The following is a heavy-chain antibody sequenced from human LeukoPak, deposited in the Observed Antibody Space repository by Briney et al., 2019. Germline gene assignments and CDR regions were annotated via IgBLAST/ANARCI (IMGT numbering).Heavy chain of an antibody. CDR2: ISSSSSYI. Sequence: GGSLRLSCAASGFTFSSYSMNWVRQAPGKGLEWVSSISSSSSYIYYADSVKGRFTISRANSKNSLYLQMTSLRAEDTVVYYCARDRSNYYGRSYYMDVWGKGTTVTVSS. J-gene: IGHJ6*03. D-gene: IGHD3-10*01. V-gene: IGHV3-21*01. CDR1: GFTFSSYS. CDR3: ARDRSNYYGRSYYMDV.